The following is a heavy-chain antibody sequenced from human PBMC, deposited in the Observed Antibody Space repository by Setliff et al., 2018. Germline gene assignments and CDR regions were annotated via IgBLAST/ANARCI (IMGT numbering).Heavy chain of an antibody. CDR2: IYPADSDT. CDR3: ARRGYGGYIYGSFDS. Sequence: GESLKISCKASGYRFTSKWIAWVRQTPGRGLEWMGIIYPADSDTTYSPSFQGKVTISVDKSLSTAYLQWSSLKASDSGKYYCARRGYGGYIYGSFDSWGQGTLVTV. D-gene: IGHD5-18*01. J-gene: IGHJ5*01. CDR1: GYRFTSKW. V-gene: IGHV5-51*01.